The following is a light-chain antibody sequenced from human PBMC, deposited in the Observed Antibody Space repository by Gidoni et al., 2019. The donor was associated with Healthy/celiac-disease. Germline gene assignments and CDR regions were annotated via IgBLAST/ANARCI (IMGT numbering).Light chain of an antibody. CDR3: QQYYSSPLT. CDR1: QSVLYSSNNKNY. J-gene: IGKJ4*01. Sequence: DIVMTQSPDSLAVSLGERATINCKSSQSVLYSSNNKNYLALYQKKPGQPPKLLIYWASTRESGVPDRFSGSGSGTDFTLTISSLQAEDVAIYYCQQYYSSPLTFXGXTKVEIK. V-gene: IGKV4-1*01. CDR2: WAS.